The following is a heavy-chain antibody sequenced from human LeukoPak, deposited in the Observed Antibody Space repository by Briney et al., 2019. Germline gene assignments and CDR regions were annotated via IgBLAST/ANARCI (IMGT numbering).Heavy chain of an antibody. V-gene: IGHV4-34*01. CDR1: GGSFSGYY. J-gene: IGHJ4*02. Sequence: SSETLSLTCAVYGGSFSGYYWSWIRQPPGKGLEWIGEINHSGSTNYNPSLKSRVTISVDTSKNQFSLKLSSVTAADTAVYYCARVLGRPRIAAARRRPLGFDYWGQGTLVTASS. D-gene: IGHD6-13*01. CDR2: INHSGST. CDR3: ARVLGRPRIAAARRRPLGFDY.